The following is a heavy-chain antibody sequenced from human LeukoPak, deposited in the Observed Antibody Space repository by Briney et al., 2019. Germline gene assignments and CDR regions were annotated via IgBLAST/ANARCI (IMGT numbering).Heavy chain of an antibody. CDR2: IYTSGST. D-gene: IGHD3-3*01. CDR1: GGSISSHY. V-gene: IGHV4-4*07. Sequence: PSETLSLTCTVSGGSISSHYWSWIRQPAGKGLEWIGRIYTSGSTNYNPSLKSRVTMSVDTSKNQFSLKLSSVTAADTAVYYCARELGQYYDFWSGSSGYYYGMDVWGQGTTVTVSS. J-gene: IGHJ6*02. CDR3: ARELGQYYDFWSGSSGYYYGMDV.